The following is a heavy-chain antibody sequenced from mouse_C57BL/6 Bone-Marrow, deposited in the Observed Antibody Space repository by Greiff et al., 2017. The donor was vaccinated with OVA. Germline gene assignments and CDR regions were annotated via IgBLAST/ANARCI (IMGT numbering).Heavy chain of an antibody. CDR2: IYPRSGNT. CDR1: GYTFTSYG. Sequence: VQRVESGAELARPGASVKLSCKASGYTFTSYGISWVKQRTGQGLEWIGEIYPRSGNTYYNEKFKGKATLTADKSSSTAYMELRSLTSEDSAVYFCARWDGYYFDYWGQGTTLTVSS. V-gene: IGHV1-81*01. J-gene: IGHJ2*01. D-gene: IGHD4-1*01. CDR3: ARWDGYYFDY.